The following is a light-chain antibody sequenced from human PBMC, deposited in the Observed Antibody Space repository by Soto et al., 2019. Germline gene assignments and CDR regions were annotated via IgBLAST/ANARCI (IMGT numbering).Light chain of an antibody. V-gene: IGKV1-12*01. CDR2: ATS. J-gene: IGKJ1*01. Sequence: DIQMTQSPSSVSASVGDRVTITCRASQSISTWLAWYQQKPGKAPKLLMFATSYLQGGVPSRFSGSGSSTDFTLTINGLQPEDFATYYCQQSFSFPRTFGQGTKVDIK. CDR3: QQSFSFPRT. CDR1: QSISTW.